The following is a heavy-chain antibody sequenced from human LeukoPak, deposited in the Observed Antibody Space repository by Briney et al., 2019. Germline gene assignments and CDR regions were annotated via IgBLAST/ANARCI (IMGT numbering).Heavy chain of an antibody. CDR2: ISSSSSYT. D-gene: IGHD5-12*01. Sequence: KSGGSLRLSCAASGFTFSDYYMSWIRQAPGKGLEWVSYISSSSSYTNYGDSVKGRFTISRDNAKNSLYLQMNSLRAEDTAVYYCARLLPPIVATSHWFDPWGQGTLVTVSS. J-gene: IGHJ5*02. V-gene: IGHV3-11*06. CDR3: ARLLPPIVATSHWFDP. CDR1: GFTFSDYY.